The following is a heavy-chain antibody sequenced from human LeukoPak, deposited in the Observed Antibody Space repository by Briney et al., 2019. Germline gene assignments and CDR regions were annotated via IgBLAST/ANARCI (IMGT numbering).Heavy chain of an antibody. V-gene: IGHV3-74*01. Sequence: GGSLRLSCAASRFTFSSYSMNWVRQVPGQGLVWVSHIDGDGRITNYGDSVKGRFTISRDNAKNILYLQMNSLRAEDMAVYYCARDSPRTGPWGQGILVTVSS. CDR1: RFTFSSYS. CDR2: IDGDGRIT. CDR3: ARDSPRTGP. J-gene: IGHJ5*02. D-gene: IGHD1-1*01.